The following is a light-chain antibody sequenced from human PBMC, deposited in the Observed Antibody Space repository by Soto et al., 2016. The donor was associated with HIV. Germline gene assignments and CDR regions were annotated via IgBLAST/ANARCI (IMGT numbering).Light chain of an antibody. CDR1: NVGSKS. J-gene: IGLJ2*01. Sequence: SYVLTQPPSLSVAPRKTARITCGGNNVGSKSVHWYQQKPGQAPVLVVYDDSDRPSGIPERFSGSNSGNTATLTISRVEAGDEADYYCQVWDVSSDHVVLGGGTKLTVL. V-gene: IGLV3-21*03. CDR3: QVWDVSSDHVV. CDR2: DDS.